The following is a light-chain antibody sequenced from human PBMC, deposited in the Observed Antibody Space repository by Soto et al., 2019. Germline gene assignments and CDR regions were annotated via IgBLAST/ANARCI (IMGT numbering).Light chain of an antibody. V-gene: IGLV8-61*01. CDR1: SGSVSTNFY. J-gene: IGLJ3*02. CDR3: ALYVGNGIWV. CDR2: RTN. Sequence: QAVVTQEPSFSVSPGRTVTLTCGLSSGSVSTNFYPSWYQQTPGHAPRTLIYRTNTRSSGVPDRFSGSILGNKAALTITGAQADDESEYYCALYVGNGIWVFGGGTKLTVL.